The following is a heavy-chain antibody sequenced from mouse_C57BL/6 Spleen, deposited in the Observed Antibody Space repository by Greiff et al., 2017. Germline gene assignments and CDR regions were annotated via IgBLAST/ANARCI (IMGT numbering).Heavy chain of an antibody. J-gene: IGHJ4*01. V-gene: IGHV1-64*01. CDR2: IHPNSGST. Sequence: QVQLQQPGAELVKPGASVKLSCKASGYTFTSYWMHWVKQRPGQGLEWIGMIHPNSGSTNYNEKFKSKATLTVDKSSSTAYMQLSSLTSEDSAVYYCAGTTVVAPFYAMDYWGQGTSVTVSS. D-gene: IGHD1-1*01. CDR1: GYTFTSYW. CDR3: AGTTVVAPFYAMDY.